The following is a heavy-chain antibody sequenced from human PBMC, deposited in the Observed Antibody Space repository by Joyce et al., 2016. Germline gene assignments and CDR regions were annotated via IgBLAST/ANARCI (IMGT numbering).Heavy chain of an antibody. D-gene: IGHD2-21*01. CDR3: ARGGLVYDYSMDV. CDR1: GFMFSTSS. CDR2: ISGDRRFI. J-gene: IGHJ6*02. V-gene: IGHV3-21*02. Sequence: EVQLVESGGGLVKPGGSLKISCAASGFMFSTSSMSWFRQAPGKGLEWVSAISGDRRFIFHADSVRGRFTVSRDNAENSLYLQMKSLRVEDTAVYFCARGGLVYDYSMDVWGQGTTVIVSS.